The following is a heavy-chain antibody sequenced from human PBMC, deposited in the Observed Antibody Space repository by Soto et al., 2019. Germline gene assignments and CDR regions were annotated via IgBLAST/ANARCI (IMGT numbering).Heavy chain of an antibody. CDR2: ISGSSGDT. Sequence: ASVKVSCKASGYTFTTYGISWVRQAPGQGLEWLGWISGSSGDTNSAQKLQGRVTMTTDTSTNTAYTELRSLRSDGTAVYYCARIGPPWGGNYYYYGMDVWGQGTTVTVSS. CDR3: ARIGPPWGGNYYYYGMDV. V-gene: IGHV1-18*01. J-gene: IGHJ6*02. D-gene: IGHD2-15*01. CDR1: GYTFTTYG.